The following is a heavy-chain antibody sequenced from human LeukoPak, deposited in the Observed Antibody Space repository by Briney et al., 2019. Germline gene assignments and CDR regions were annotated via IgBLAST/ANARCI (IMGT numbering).Heavy chain of an antibody. Sequence: PGRSLRLSCAASGFTFSSYGMHWVRQAPGKELEWVAVIWYDGSNKYYADSVKGRFTISRDNSKSTLYLQMNSLRAEDTAVYYCAKEYCSGGSCYRNFDYWGQGTLVTVSS. CDR3: AKEYCSGGSCYRNFDY. J-gene: IGHJ4*02. V-gene: IGHV3-33*06. CDR2: IWYDGSNK. CDR1: GFTFSSYG. D-gene: IGHD2-15*01.